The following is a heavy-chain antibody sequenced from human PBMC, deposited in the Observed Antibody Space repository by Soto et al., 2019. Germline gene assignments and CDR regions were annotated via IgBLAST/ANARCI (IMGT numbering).Heavy chain of an antibody. CDR1: GYTFTSYY. J-gene: IGHJ6*02. V-gene: IGHV1-46*01. CDR2: INPSGGST. D-gene: IGHD5-12*01. CDR3: ARGLLDGPATITKGLYYYYGMDV. Sequence: PGESLKVSCKASGYTFTSYYMHWVRQAPGQGLEWMGIINPSGGSTSYAQKFQGRVTMTRDTSTSTVYMELSSLRSEDTAVYYCARGLLDGPATITKGLYYYYGMDVWGQGTTVTVSS.